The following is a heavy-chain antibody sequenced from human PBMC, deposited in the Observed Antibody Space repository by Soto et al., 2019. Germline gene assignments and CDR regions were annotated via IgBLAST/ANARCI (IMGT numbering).Heavy chain of an antibody. CDR2: ISAYNGNT. V-gene: IGHV1-18*01. CDR1: GYTFTSYG. CDR3: ARVINPYGSGSYIDY. J-gene: IGHJ4*02. D-gene: IGHD3-10*01. Sequence: ASVKVSCKASGYTFTSYGISWVRQAPGQGLEWMGWISAYNGNTNYAQKLQGRVTMTPDTSTSTAYMELRSLRSDDTAVYYCARVINPYGSGSYIDYWGQGTLVTVSS.